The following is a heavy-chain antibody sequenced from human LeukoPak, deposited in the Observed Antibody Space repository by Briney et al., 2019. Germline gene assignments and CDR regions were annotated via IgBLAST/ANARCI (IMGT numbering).Heavy chain of an antibody. Sequence: ASVKVSCKASGYTFTGYYMHWVRQAPGQGLEWMGWINPNSGGTNYAQKFQGRVTMTRDTSISTAYMELSRLISDDAAVYYCARGDDYGDYWGLYWGQGTLVTVSS. CDR3: ARGDDYGDYWGLY. CDR1: GYTFTGYY. CDR2: INPNSGGT. J-gene: IGHJ4*02. V-gene: IGHV1-2*02. D-gene: IGHD4-17*01.